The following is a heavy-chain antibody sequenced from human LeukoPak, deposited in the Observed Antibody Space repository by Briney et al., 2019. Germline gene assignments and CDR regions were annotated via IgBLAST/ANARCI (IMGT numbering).Heavy chain of an antibody. CDR3: ARARNGGSFDP. Sequence: GGSLRLSCAASGFTFSSSAMSWVRQAPGKGLEWVSAISGGGGSTYYADSVKGRFTISRENAKNSLYLQMNSLRAGDTAVYYCARARNGGSFDPWGQGTLVTVSS. V-gene: IGHV3-23*01. J-gene: IGHJ5*02. D-gene: IGHD3-16*01. CDR2: ISGGGGST. CDR1: GFTFSSSA.